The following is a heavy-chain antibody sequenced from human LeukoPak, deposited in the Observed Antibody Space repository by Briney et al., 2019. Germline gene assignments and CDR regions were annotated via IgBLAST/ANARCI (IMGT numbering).Heavy chain of an antibody. Sequence: GGSLRLSCAASGFTFSIYSMTWVRQAPGKGLECVSFISSSSSYIDYAESVEGRFTISRDNAKNSLYLQMNSLRAEDTAVYYCARLAAAGTTHDAFDIWGQGTMVTVSS. CDR1: GFTFSIYS. D-gene: IGHD6-13*01. V-gene: IGHV3-21*01. CDR2: ISSSSSYI. CDR3: ARLAAAGTTHDAFDI. J-gene: IGHJ3*02.